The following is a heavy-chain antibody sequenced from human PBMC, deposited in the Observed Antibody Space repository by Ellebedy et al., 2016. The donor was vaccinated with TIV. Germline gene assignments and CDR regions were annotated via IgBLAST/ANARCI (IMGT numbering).Heavy chain of an antibody. CDR3: AKGGPREYSGYNRTPFDY. V-gene: IGHV3-23*01. CDR2: ISYSGDTT. D-gene: IGHD5-12*01. Sequence: PGGSLRLSCAASGFTFSSYAMSWVRQAPGKGLECVSTISYSGDTTYDADSVKGRFTISRDNSKNTLYLQMNSLRAEDTAIYYCAKGGPREYSGYNRTPFDYWGQGTLVTVSS. CDR1: GFTFSSYA. J-gene: IGHJ4*02.